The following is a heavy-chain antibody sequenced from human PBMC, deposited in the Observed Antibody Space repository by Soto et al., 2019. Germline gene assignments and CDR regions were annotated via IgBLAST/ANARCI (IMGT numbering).Heavy chain of an antibody. J-gene: IGHJ6*03. V-gene: IGHV2-70*11. Sequence: ESGPTLVNPTQTLTLTCTFSGFSLSTSGMCVSWIRQPPGKALEWLARIDWDDDKYYSTSLKTRLTISKDTSKNQVVLTMTNMDPVDTATYYCARILLRQTNYYMDVWGKGTTVTVSS. CDR3: ARILLRQTNYYMDV. CDR1: GFSLSTSGMC. CDR2: IDWDDDK.